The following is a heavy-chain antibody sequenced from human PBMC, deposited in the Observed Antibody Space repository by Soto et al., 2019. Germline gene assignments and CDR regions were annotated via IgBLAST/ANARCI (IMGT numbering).Heavy chain of an antibody. CDR3: AAGCSSGWFYYYYGMDV. J-gene: IGHJ6*02. V-gene: IGHV1-58*01. Sequence: SVKVSCKASGFTFTSSAVHWVRQARGQRLEWIGWIVVGSGNTNYAQKFQERVTITRDMSTSTAYMELSSLRSEGTAVYYCAAGCSSGWFYYYYGMDVWGQGTTVTVYS. D-gene: IGHD6-19*01. CDR1: GFTFTSSA. CDR2: IVVGSGNT.